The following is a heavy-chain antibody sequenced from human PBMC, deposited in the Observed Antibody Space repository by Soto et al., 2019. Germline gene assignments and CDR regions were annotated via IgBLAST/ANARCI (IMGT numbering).Heavy chain of an antibody. CDR2: IYTSGYT. D-gene: IGHD6-19*01. J-gene: IGHJ5*02. CDR3: ARETVAGTDNWFDP. CDR1: GGSISTYY. Sequence: QVQLQESGPGLVKPSETLSLTCTVSGGSISTYYWNWIRQPAGKRLEWIGRIYTSGYTKYKPSLKSRVTMSLDTSKRQFSLKLSSVTAADTAVYYCARETVAGTDNWFDPWGQGILVTVSS. V-gene: IGHV4-4*07.